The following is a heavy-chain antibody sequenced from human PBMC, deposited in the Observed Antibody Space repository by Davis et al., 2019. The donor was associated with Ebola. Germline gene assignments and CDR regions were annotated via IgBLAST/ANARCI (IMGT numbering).Heavy chain of an antibody. J-gene: IGHJ6*02. D-gene: IGHD2-15*01. CDR3: ARSSADCSGGSCYYYYGMDV. V-gene: IGHV4-59*01. CDR1: GGSISSYY. Sequence: PSETLSLTCTVSGGSISSYYWSWIRQPPGKGLEWIGYIYYSGSTNYNPSLKSRVTISVDTSKNQFSLKLSSVTAADTAVYYCARSSADCSGGSCYYYYGMDVWGQGTTVTVSS. CDR2: IYYSGST.